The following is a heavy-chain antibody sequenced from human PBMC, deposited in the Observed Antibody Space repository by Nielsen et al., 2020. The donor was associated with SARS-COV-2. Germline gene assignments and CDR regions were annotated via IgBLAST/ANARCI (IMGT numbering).Heavy chain of an antibody. CDR1: GYSCTSHR. V-gene: IGHV5-10-1*01. CDR3: ARYASDYYYYYYMDV. J-gene: IGHJ6*03. Sequence: GESLKISCKGSGYSCTSHRITWVRQMPGKGLEWMGRIDPSDSYVDYSPSFQGHVAISADKSISTAYLQWSSLKASDTAMYYCARYASDYYYYYYMDVWGTGTTVTVPS. CDR2: IDPSDSYV. D-gene: IGHD2-2*01.